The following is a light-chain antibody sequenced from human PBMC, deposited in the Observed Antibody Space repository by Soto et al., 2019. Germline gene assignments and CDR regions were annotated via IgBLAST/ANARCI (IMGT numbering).Light chain of an antibody. CDR3: QQYNSYPT. Sequence: IRMTQSPSSLSASTGDRVTITCRASQSISSWLAWYQQKPGKAPKLLIYDASSLESGVPSRFSGSGSGTEFTLTISSLQPDDFATYYCQQYNSYPTFGQGTKVDIK. J-gene: IGKJ1*01. CDR2: DAS. V-gene: IGKV1-5*01. CDR1: QSISSW.